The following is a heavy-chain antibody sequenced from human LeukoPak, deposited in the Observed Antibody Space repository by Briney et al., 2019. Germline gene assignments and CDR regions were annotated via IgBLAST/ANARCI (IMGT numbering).Heavy chain of an antibody. Sequence: SETLSLTCTVSGGSISRYYWNWIRQPPGKGLEWIGYIYYSGSTNYNPSLKSRVTISVDTSKNQFSLKLSFVTAADTAVYYCARENSSGWSHDAFDIWGQGTMVTVSS. D-gene: IGHD6-19*01. CDR2: IYYSGST. J-gene: IGHJ3*02. V-gene: IGHV4-59*01. CDR1: GGSISRYY. CDR3: ARENSSGWSHDAFDI.